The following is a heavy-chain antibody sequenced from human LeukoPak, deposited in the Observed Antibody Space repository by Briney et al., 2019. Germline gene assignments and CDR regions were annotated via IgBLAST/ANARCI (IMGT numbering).Heavy chain of an antibody. CDR3: ARSVDKGTVDY. CDR1: GFSFSSW. CDR2: INQDGGET. J-gene: IGHJ4*02. Sequence: GGSLGLSCAASGFSFSSWMAWVRQAPGQGLEWVANINQDGGETYYVDSVQGRFTISRDNAKNSLFLQMNSLRAEDTAVYCARSVDKGTVDYWGQGTLVTVSS. V-gene: IGHV3-7*03. D-gene: IGHD5-12*01.